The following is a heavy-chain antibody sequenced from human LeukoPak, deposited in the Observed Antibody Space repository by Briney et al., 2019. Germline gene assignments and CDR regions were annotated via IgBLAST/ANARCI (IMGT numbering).Heavy chain of an antibody. CDR2: IWYDGSNK. V-gene: IGHV3-30*02. CDR3: AKEAGNTFSFDY. D-gene: IGHD3-16*01. J-gene: IGHJ4*02. CDR1: GFTFSSYG. Sequence: QPGGSLRLSCAASGFTFSSYGMHWVRQAPGKGLEWVAVIWYDGSNKYYADSVKGRFTISRDNSKNTLYLQMNSLRAEDTAVYYCAKEAGNTFSFDYWGQGTLVTVSS.